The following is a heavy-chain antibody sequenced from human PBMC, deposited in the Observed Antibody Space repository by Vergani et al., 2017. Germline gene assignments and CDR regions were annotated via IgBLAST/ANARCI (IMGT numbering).Heavy chain of an antibody. CDR1: GGSISSGGYY. J-gene: IGHJ6*03. V-gene: IGHV4-31*03. Sequence: QVQLQESGPGLVKPSQTLSLTCTVSGGSISSGGYYWSWIRQHPGKGLEWIGYIYYSGSTYYNPSLKSRVTISVDTAKNQFSLKLSSVTAAVTAVYYCARGRSEYSSSIGKRGYYYYYYMDVWGKGTTVTVSS. CDR2: IYYSGST. D-gene: IGHD6-6*01. CDR3: ARGRSEYSSSIGKRGYYYYYYMDV.